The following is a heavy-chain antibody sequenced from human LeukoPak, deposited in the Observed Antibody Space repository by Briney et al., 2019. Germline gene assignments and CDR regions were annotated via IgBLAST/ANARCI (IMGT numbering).Heavy chain of an antibody. CDR2: INPNSGGT. CDR3: ARGHGLAARPY. V-gene: IGHV1-2*02. CDR1: GYTFTGYY. J-gene: IGHJ4*02. Sequence: ASVKVSCKASGYTFTGYYMHWVRQAPGQGLEWMGWINPNSGGTNHAQKFQGRVTMTRDTSISTAYMELSRLRSDDTAVYYCARGHGLAARPYWGQGTLVTVSS. D-gene: IGHD6-6*01.